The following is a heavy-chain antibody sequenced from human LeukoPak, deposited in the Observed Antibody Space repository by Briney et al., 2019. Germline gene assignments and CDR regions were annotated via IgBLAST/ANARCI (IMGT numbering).Heavy chain of an antibody. CDR1: GGSISSYY. V-gene: IGHV4-4*07. D-gene: IGHD3-10*01. CDR2: IYTSGST. CDR3: ARERVTMVRGVIVIYYGMDG. Sequence: TLSNPCTVPGGSISSYYLGLIRQRAGKKLKWIGRIYTSGSTNYNPSLKSRVTMSVDTSKNQFSLKLSSVTAADTAVYYCARERVTMVRGVIVIYYGMDGWGQGTTVTVSS. J-gene: IGHJ6*02.